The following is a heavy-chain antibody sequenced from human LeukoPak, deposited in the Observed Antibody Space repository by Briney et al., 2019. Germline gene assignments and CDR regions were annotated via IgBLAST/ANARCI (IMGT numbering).Heavy chain of an antibody. V-gene: IGHV3-23*01. CDR2: ISGSGDTT. CDR3: AKDHNYASGSSYLVGPHYYYMDV. Sequence: GGSLRLSCAASGFTFSTYGMNWVRQAPGKGLEWVSAISGSGDTTYYADSVKGRFTISRDNSRNTLYLEIHSLRAEDAAVYNCAKDHNYASGSSYLVGPHYYYMDVWGKGTTVTVSS. D-gene: IGHD3-10*01. CDR1: GFTFSTYG. J-gene: IGHJ6*03.